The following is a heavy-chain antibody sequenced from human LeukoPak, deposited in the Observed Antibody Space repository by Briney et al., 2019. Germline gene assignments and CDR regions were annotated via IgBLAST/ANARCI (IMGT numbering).Heavy chain of an antibody. CDR1: GFTFSSHA. D-gene: IGHD2-15*01. Sequence: GGSLRLSCSVSGFTFSSHAMHWVRQAPGKGLECVAYISYDGSFQYHADSVKGRFTISRDNSKNTLYLQMNSLRAEDTAVYYCAKDQVYCSGGSCYSGVSDYFDYWGQGTLVTVSS. CDR3: AKDQVYCSGGSCYSGVSDYFDY. CDR2: ISYDGSFQ. V-gene: IGHV3-30-3*01. J-gene: IGHJ4*02.